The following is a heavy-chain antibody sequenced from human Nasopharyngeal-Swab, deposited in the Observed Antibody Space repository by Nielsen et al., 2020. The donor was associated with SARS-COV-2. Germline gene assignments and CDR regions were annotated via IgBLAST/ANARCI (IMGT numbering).Heavy chain of an antibody. CDR2: IDVGGIST. D-gene: IGHD2-21*02. J-gene: IGHJ6*02. V-gene: IGHV3-74*01. CDR3: AKDAPLFQVTYYGMDV. Sequence: VRQAPGKGLVWVSHIDVGGISTNYADSVQGRFTISRDNAKNTLSLQMNSLRDEDSAIYYCAKDAPLFQVTYYGMDVWGQGTTVTVSS.